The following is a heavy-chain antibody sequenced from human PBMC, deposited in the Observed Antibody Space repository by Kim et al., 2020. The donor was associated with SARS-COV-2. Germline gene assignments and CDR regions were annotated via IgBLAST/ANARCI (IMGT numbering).Heavy chain of an antibody. V-gene: IGHV4-34*01. CDR1: GGSFSGYY. CDR3: AREQGIAARRHVY. CDR2: INHSGST. Sequence: SETLSLTCAVYGGSFSGYYWSWIRQPPGKGLEWIGEINHSGSTNYNPSLKSRVTISVDTSKNQFSLKLSSVTAADTAVYYCAREQGIAARRHVYWGQGTLVTVSS. D-gene: IGHD6-6*01. J-gene: IGHJ4*02.